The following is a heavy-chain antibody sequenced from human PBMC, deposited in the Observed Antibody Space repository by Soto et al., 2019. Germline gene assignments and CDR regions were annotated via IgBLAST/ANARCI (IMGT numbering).Heavy chain of an antibody. CDR2: IVVGSGNT. CDR1: GFTFTSSA. D-gene: IGHD2-15*01. V-gene: IGHV1-58*01. J-gene: IGHJ6*02. Sequence: ASVEVSCRASGFTFTSSAVQWVRQARGQRLEWIGWIVVGSGNTNYAQKFQERVTITRDMSTSTAYMELGSLRSEDTAVYYCAADLNCSGGSCTGGAGGRDVWGQGTTVTVSS. CDR3: AADLNCSGGSCTGGAGGRDV.